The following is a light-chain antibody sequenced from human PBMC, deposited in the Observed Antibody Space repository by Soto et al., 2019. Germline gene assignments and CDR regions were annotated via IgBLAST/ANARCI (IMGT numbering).Light chain of an antibody. Sequence: EIVLTHSPATLSLSPCERATLSSSASQSVSSNLAWYQQKPGQAPRLLIYDASNRATGIPARFSGSGSWTDFTLTISSLEPEDFSVYYCQQYYNWPRTFGQGTKVDIK. J-gene: IGKJ1*01. CDR1: QSVSSN. V-gene: IGKV3-11*01. CDR3: QQYYNWPRT. CDR2: DAS.